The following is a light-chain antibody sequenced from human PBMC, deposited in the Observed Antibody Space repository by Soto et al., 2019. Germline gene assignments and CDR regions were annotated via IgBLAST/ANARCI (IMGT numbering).Light chain of an antibody. Sequence: EVVMTQSPGTLSVSPGERATLSCRASQSISRNLAWYQQKPGRAPRLLIYGVSTRATGIPARFSGSGSETEFTLTISSPQSEDFAVYYCQQYNNWPPYTFGQGTKVDIK. J-gene: IGKJ2*01. V-gene: IGKV3-15*01. CDR1: QSISRN. CDR2: GVS. CDR3: QQYNNWPPYT.